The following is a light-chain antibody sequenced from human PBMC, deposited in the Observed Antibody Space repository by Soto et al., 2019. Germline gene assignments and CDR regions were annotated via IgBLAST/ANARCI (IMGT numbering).Light chain of an antibody. CDR2: AAS. J-gene: IGKJ4*01. CDR1: QSISSY. V-gene: IGKV1-39*01. CDR3: QQSYSTLLT. Sequence: DIQMTQSPSSLSASVGDRVTITCRASQSISSYLNWYQQKPGKAPKLLIYAASSLQSGVPSRFSXSGXGXXXXXTXXXLXPXDFATYYCQQSYSTLLTFGGGTKVEIK.